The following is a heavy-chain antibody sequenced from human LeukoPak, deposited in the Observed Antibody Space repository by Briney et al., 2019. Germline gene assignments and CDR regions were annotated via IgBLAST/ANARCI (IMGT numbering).Heavy chain of an antibody. J-gene: IGHJ6*02. CDR1: GFTFSSYA. D-gene: IGHD2-2*01. CDR3: ANRLVPADYMGAYYYGMDV. V-gene: IGHV3-23*01. Sequence: GGSLRLTCAASGFTFSSYAMSWVRQAPGKGLEWVAAISGSGGRRYYSDAVKGRFTITRDNSKNTQYLQMNSMGAADTTVYYCANRLVPADYMGAYYYGMDVWGQGTTVTVSS. CDR2: ISGSGGRR.